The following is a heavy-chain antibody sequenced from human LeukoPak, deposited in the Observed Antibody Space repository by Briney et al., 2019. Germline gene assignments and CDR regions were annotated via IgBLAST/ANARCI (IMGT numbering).Heavy chain of an antibody. CDR3: ARVGTTGIDFDY. J-gene: IGHJ4*02. D-gene: IGHD1-1*01. Sequence: PGGSLRLSCAASGSTFSDYAMSWVRQAPGKGLEWISSISIHGEITKYADSVKGRFTISRDKSKNTVYLQMNSLRPEDTATYYCARVGTTGIDFDYWGQGTLVTVSS. CDR2: ISIHGEIT. V-gene: IGHV3-23*01. CDR1: GSTFSDYA.